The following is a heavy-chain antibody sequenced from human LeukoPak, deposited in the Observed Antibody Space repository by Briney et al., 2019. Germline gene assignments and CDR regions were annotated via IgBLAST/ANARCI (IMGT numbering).Heavy chain of an antibody. Sequence: ASVKVSCKASGYTFTGYYMHWVRQAPGQGLEWMGWINPNSGGTNYAQKFQGRVTMTRDTSISTAYVELSRLRSDDTAVYYCARWQLPHNYMDVWGKGTTVTISS. J-gene: IGHJ6*03. CDR2: INPNSGGT. CDR3: ARWQLPHNYMDV. CDR1: GYTFTGYY. D-gene: IGHD2-15*01. V-gene: IGHV1-2*02.